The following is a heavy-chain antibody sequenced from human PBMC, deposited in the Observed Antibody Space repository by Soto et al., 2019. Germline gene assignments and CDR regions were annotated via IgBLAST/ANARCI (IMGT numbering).Heavy chain of an antibody. CDR1: GGSISSYY. CDR3: ARDSAGTTSFDWFDP. Sequence: SETLSLTCTVSGGSISSYYWSWIRQPAGKGLEWIGRIFASGRTDYNPSLKSRVTMSVDTSKNQFSLKLRSLIVADTAVYFCARDSAGTTSFDWFDPWGQGTLVTVSS. D-gene: IGHD1-7*01. CDR2: IFASGRT. J-gene: IGHJ5*02. V-gene: IGHV4-4*07.